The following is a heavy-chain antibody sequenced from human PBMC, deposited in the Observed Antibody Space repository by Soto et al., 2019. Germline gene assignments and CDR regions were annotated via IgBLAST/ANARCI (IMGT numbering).Heavy chain of an antibody. D-gene: IGHD2-8*01. J-gene: IGHJ5*02. Sequence: GGSLRLSCAASGFTFSSYAMHWVRQAPGKGLEWVAVISYDGSNKYYADSVKGRFTISRDNSKNTLYLQMNSLRAEDTAVYYCAREGPVSGAPNWFDPWGQGTLVTVSS. CDR1: GFTFSSYA. CDR2: ISYDGSNK. CDR3: AREGPVSGAPNWFDP. V-gene: IGHV3-30-3*01.